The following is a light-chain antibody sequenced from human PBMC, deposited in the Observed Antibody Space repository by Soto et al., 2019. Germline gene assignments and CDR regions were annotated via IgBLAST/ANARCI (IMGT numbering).Light chain of an antibody. CDR2: EGS. CDR3: CSFERSITLV. V-gene: IGLV2-23*01. CDR1: SSDVGGYNY. Sequence: QSALTQPRSVSGSPGQSVTISCTGTSSDVGGYNYVSWYQQHPGKAPKLMIYEGSKRPSGVSNRFSGSKSGNTASLTISGLQAEDEADYYCCSFERSITLVFGGGTQLTVL. J-gene: IGLJ2*01.